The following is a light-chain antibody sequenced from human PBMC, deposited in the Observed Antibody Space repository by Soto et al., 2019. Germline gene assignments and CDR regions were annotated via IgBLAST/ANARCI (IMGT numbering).Light chain of an antibody. J-gene: IGKJ3*01. Sequence: DIQMTQCPSTLSASVGDRVTITCRASQSISNSLAWYQQKPGKAPKLLICDASGLQSGVPSRFSGSGSGTDFTLTISSLQPDDFATYYCQQYNSYPLFGPGTKVDIK. CDR2: DAS. CDR3: QQYNSYPL. CDR1: QSISNS. V-gene: IGKV1-5*01.